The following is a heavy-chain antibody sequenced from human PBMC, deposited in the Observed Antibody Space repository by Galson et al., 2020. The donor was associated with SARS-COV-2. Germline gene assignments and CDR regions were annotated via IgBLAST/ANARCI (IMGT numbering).Heavy chain of an antibody. D-gene: IGHD1-26*01. CDR3: ARDRWEVGRLRYVDL. CDR2: IYATGST. Sequence: SETLSLTCTVSGDSMNNGGYYWNWIRQSAGKGLEWIGHIYATGSTNYNPSLKGRVTISVDTSSNQFYLNLNSVTATDTAIYYCARDRWEVGRLRYVDLWGRGTLVTVSS. J-gene: IGHJ2*01. CDR1: GDSMNNGGYY. V-gene: IGHV4-61*09.